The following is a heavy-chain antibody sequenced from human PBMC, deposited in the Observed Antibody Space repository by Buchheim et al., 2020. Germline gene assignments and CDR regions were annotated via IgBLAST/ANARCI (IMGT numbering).Heavy chain of an antibody. J-gene: IGHJ5*02. CDR2: INSDGSSI. V-gene: IGHV3-74*01. CDR3: ARDLTVGTTAYNWFDP. CDR1: GFTFRSYW. Sequence: EVQLVESGGGLVQPGGSLRLSCAASGFTFRSYWMHWVRQAPGKGLVWVSRINSDGSSINYADSVRGRFTISRDNAKKMLYLQMNSLRAEGMAVYYCARDLTVGTTAYNWFDPWGQGTL. D-gene: IGHD2-21*02.